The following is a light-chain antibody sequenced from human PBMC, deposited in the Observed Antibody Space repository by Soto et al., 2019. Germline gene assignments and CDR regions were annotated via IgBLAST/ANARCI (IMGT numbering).Light chain of an antibody. J-gene: IGLJ2*01. CDR2: EVS. Sequence: QSALTQPASVSGSPGQSITISCTGTSSDVGGYNYVSWYQHHPGKAPKLMIYEVSNRPSGVSNRFSGSKSGNTASLTISGLQAEDEADYYCSSYTSSSPYVIFGGGTKLTVL. CDR1: SSDVGGYNY. V-gene: IGLV2-14*01. CDR3: SSYTSSSPYVI.